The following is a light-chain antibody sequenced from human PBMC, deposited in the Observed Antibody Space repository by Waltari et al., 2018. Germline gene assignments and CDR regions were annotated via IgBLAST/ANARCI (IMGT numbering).Light chain of an antibody. CDR2: KDT. J-gene: IGLJ2*01. V-gene: IGLV3-25*03. CDR3: LSAYSGGCQRV. Sequence: SYELTQPPSVSVSPGQTAKIPCSGDALPQQYTYWYQQKPGQAPLLVIYKDTERPSGIPERFAGSSSGTTVTLTMSGVEAEDEADDDCLSAYSGGCQRVFGGGTKLTVL. CDR1: ALPQQY.